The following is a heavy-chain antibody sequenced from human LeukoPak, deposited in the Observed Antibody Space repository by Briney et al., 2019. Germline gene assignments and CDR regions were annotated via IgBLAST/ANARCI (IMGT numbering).Heavy chain of an antibody. J-gene: IGHJ3*02. CDR3: ARDSYWLGGTIGAFDI. V-gene: IGHV3-21*01. D-gene: IGHD3-10*01. Sequence: GGSLRLSCAASGFSFSGSTMNWVRQAPGRGLEWVSSISSSGSSIYYADSVKGRFTISRDNAKNSLYLQINSLRAEDTAVYYCARDSYWLGGTIGAFDIWGQGTMVTVSS. CDR1: GFSFSGST. CDR2: ISSSGSSI.